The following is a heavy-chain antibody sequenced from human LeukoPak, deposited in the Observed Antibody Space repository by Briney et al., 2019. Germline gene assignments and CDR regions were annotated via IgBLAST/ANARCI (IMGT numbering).Heavy chain of an antibody. CDR2: IYYSGST. Sequence: SETLSLTCTVSGGSINDYYWTWIRQPPGKGLEWIGYIYYSGSTNYNPSLKSRVTISVDTSKNQFSLKLSSVTAADTAVYYCARRPGGVRWASYGMDVWGQGTTVTVSS. D-gene: IGHD4-23*01. CDR1: GGSINDYY. J-gene: IGHJ6*02. CDR3: ARRPGGVRWASYGMDV. V-gene: IGHV4-59*08.